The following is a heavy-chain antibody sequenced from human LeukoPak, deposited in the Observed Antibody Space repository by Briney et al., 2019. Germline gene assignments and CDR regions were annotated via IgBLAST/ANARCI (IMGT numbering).Heavy chain of an antibody. J-gene: IGHJ6*02. V-gene: IGHV3-23*01. CDR1: GLTFSSYA. D-gene: IGHD4-17*01. Sequence: PGGSLRLSCAASGLTFSSYAMSWVRQAPGKGLEWVSTISGSGGSTYYADSVKGRFTISRDNSKNTLYLQMNSLRAEDTAIYYCAKDYGDYPYYYGMDVWGQGTTVTVSS. CDR3: AKDYGDYPYYYGMDV. CDR2: ISGSGGST.